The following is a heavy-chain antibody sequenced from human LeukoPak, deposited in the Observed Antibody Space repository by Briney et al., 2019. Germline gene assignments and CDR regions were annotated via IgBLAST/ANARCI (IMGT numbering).Heavy chain of an antibody. D-gene: IGHD4-23*01. V-gene: IGHV3-66*01. CDR1: GFTVSSNY. J-gene: IGHJ4*02. Sequence: GRSLRLSCAASGFTVSSNYMSWVRQAPGKGLEWVSVLYSGGTTYYADSVKGRFTISRDNSKNTLYLQMNSLRAEDTAVYYCARDRFGYGGNSGLWGQGTLVTVSS. CDR2: LYSGGTT. CDR3: ARDRFGYGGNSGL.